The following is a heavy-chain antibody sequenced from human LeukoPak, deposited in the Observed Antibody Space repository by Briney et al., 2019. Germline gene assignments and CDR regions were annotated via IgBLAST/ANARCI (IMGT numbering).Heavy chain of an antibody. CDR2: INPSSGAT. V-gene: IGHV1-2*02. CDR1: GYTFNYYY. D-gene: IGHD3-10*01. CDR3: IRGPGHYFDY. Sequence: ASVKVSCKASGYTFNYYYMHWVRHAPGPGIEWMGWINPSSGATNYAQKFQGRVTMTRDTSVSTAYMELTRLRSDDSAVFYCIRGPGHYFDYWGQGTVVTVPS. J-gene: IGHJ4*02.